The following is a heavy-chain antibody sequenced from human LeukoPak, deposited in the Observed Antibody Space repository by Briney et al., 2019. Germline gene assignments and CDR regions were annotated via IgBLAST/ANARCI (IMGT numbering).Heavy chain of an antibody. CDR3: ASLYYYDSSGYPGDAFDI. J-gene: IGHJ3*02. CDR1: GFTFSSYS. CDR2: ISSSSSYI. D-gene: IGHD3-22*01. V-gene: IGHV3-21*01. Sequence: GGSLRLSCAASGFTFSSYSMNWVRQAPGKGLEWVSSISSSSSYIYYADSVKGRFTISRDNAKNSLYLQMNSLRAEDTAVYYRASLYYYDSSGYPGDAFDIWGQGTMVTVSS.